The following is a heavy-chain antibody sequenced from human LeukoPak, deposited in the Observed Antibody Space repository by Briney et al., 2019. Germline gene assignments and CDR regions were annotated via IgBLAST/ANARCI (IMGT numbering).Heavy chain of an antibody. D-gene: IGHD3-10*01. CDR3: ARDQGLWFGELLMSPYYYGMDV. CDR2: ISAHNGNT. Sequence: ASVKVSCKASGYTFTSYGISWVRQAPGQGLEWMGWISAHNGNTNYAQKLQGRVTMTTDTSTSTAYMELRSLRSDDTAVYYCARDQGLWFGELLMSPYYYGMDVWGQGTTVTVSS. J-gene: IGHJ6*02. CDR1: GYTFTSYG. V-gene: IGHV1-18*01.